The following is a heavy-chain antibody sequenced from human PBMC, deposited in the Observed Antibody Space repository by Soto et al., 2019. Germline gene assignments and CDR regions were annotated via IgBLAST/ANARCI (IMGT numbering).Heavy chain of an antibody. CDR3: AKWGGGGSDY. V-gene: IGHV3-7*01. Sequence: EVQLVESGGGLVQPGGSLRLSCAASGFTFTTYYMSGVGQAQGKGLEWVANINEDGSERYYVDSVKGRFTVSRDNAKNSLYLQMNSLRAEDTAIYYCAKWGGGGSDYWGQGSLVTVSS. D-gene: IGHD1-26*01. CDR1: GFTFTTYY. J-gene: IGHJ4*02. CDR2: INEDGSER.